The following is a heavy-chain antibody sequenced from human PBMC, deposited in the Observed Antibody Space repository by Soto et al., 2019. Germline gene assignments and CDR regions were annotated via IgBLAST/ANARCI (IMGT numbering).Heavy chain of an antibody. CDR1: GFTFSSYG. D-gene: IGHD5-18*01. CDR2: ISYDGSNK. CDR3: AQDRCHRSYGFDY. J-gene: IGHJ4*02. V-gene: IGHV3-30*18. Sequence: QVQLVESGGGVVQPGRSLRLSCAASGFTFSSYGMHWVRQAPGKGLEWLAVISYDGSNKYYADSVKGRFTISRDNSKNKLYLQMNSLRAEDTAVYYCAQDRCHRSYGFDYWGQGTLDTVSS.